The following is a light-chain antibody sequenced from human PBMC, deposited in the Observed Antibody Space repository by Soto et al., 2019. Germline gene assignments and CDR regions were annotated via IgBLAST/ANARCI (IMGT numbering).Light chain of an antibody. J-gene: IGKJ2*01. V-gene: IGKV3-20*01. CDR3: QQYGISLQEYT. CDR2: GAS. CDR1: QSVSSSY. Sequence: EIVLTQSPGTLSLSPGERATLSCRASQSVSSSYLAWYQQKPGQAPRLLIYGASSRATGIPDRFSGSGSGTDFTLTISRLEPEDFAVYYCQQYGISLQEYTFGQGTKLDIK.